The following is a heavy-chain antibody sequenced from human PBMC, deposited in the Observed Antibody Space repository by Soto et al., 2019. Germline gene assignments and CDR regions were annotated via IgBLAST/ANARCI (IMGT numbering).Heavy chain of an antibody. V-gene: IGHV4-30-4*01. Sequence: SESRSLTSTVSGGSISIGDFDWAWIRQPPGKGLDGFGYIYYSGSTYYNSSLKSRVPISVDTSKNQFSMKLSSVTAADTAVYYCARDAFYYDSRSPSSYYYYSGMDVWGQGTTVTVSS. D-gene: IGHD3-22*01. CDR3: ARDAFYYDSRSPSSYYYYSGMDV. CDR1: GGSISIGDFD. CDR2: IYYSGST. J-gene: IGHJ6*02.